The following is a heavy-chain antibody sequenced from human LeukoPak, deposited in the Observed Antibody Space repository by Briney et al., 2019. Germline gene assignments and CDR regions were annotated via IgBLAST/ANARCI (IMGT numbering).Heavy chain of an antibody. J-gene: IGHJ4*02. Sequence: PGGSLRLSCAASGFTFSNYWMNWVRQAPGKGLEWVANINQDGSEENYVDSVKGRFTISRDNAKNSLSLQMNSLRAEDTAVYYCADYSISTGGLGYWGQGTLVTVSS. CDR1: GFTFSNYW. CDR3: ADYSISTGGLGY. D-gene: IGHD5/OR15-5a*01. CDR2: INQDGSEE. V-gene: IGHV3-7*01.